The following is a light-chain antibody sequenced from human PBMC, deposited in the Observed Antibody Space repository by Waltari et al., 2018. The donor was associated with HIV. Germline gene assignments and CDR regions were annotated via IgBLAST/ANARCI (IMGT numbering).Light chain of an antibody. J-gene: IGKJ2*01. CDR1: ENVLGY. CDR2: GAS. CDR3: EESYRKVNYN. Sequence: DIHLTQFPSSLSASVGDRVTIPCQASENVLGYLNWYQQKPGKAPKVLVYGASHPRNGVSPRVSGSGSGTEFTLTSAGLRPEDSATYFCEESYRKVNYNFGQGTKIE. V-gene: IGKV1-39*01.